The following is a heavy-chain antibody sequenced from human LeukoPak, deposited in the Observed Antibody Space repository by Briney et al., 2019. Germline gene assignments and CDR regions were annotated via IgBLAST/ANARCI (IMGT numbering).Heavy chain of an antibody. CDR3: ARVPHDWLLSRSFYFDC. J-gene: IGHJ4*02. CDR2: ISAYNGNT. D-gene: IGHD3-9*01. CDR1: GYTFTSYG. Sequence: ASVKVSCKASGYTFTSYGISWVRQAPGQGLEWMGWISAYNGNTNYAQKLQGRVTMTTDTSTSTAYMELRSLRSDDTAVYYCARVPHDWLLSRSFYFDCWGQGTLVTVSS. V-gene: IGHV1-18*01.